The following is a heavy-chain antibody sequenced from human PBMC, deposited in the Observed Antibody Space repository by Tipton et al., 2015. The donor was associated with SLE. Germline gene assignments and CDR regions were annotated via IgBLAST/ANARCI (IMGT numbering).Heavy chain of an antibody. CDR3: ARQRLRYGHAAY. J-gene: IGHJ4*02. CDR1: GGSFSSYY. CDR2: IYYSGST. Sequence: TLSLTCAVYGGSFSSYYWGWIRQPPGKGLGWIGSIYYSGSTYYNPSLKSRVTISVDTSKNQFSLKLSSVTAADTAVYYCARQRLRYGHAAYWGQGTLVTVSS. D-gene: IGHD4-17*01. V-gene: IGHV4-39*07.